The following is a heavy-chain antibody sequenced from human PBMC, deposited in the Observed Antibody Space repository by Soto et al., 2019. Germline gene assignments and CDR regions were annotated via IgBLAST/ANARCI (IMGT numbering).Heavy chain of an antibody. CDR1: GGSISSGGYY. J-gene: IGHJ4*02. CDR2: IYYSGST. Sequence: LCGGSISSGGYYWSWIRQHPGKGLEWIGYIYYSGSTYYNPSLKSRVTISVDTSKNQFSLKLSSVTAADTAVYYCARVVGHDYGDYKPDYWGQGTLVTVSS. V-gene: IGHV4-31*02. CDR3: ARVVGHDYGDYKPDY. D-gene: IGHD4-17*01.